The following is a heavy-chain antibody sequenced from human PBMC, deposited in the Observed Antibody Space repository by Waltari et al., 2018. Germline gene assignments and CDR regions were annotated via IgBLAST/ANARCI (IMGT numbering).Heavy chain of an antibody. CDR1: A. J-gene: IGHJ4*02. CDR2: IIPILGIA. CDR3: ARGDSSGSDDY. Sequence: AISWVRQAPGQGLEWMGRIIPILGIANYAQKFQGRVTITADKSTSTAYMELSSLRSEDTDVYYCARGDSSGSDDYWGQGTLVTVSS. V-gene: IGHV1-69*04. D-gene: IGHD3-22*01.